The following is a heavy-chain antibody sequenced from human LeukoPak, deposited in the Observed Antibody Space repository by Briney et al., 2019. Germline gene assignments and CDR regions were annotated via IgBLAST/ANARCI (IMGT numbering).Heavy chain of an antibody. Sequence: SETLSLTCTVSGGSISSSSYYWGWIRQPPGKGLEWIGSIYYSGSTHYNPSLKSRVTISVDTSKNQFSLKLSSVTAADTAVYYCASPPLYYYDSSGYYYWFDYWGQGTLVTVSS. CDR2: IYYSGST. V-gene: IGHV4-39*01. CDR3: ASPPLYYYDSSGYYYWFDY. J-gene: IGHJ4*02. CDR1: GGSISSSSYY. D-gene: IGHD3-22*01.